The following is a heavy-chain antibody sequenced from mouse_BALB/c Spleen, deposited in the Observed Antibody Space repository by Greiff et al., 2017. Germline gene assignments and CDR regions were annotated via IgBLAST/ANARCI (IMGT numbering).Heavy chain of an antibody. Sequence: EVKVVESGGGLVQPGGSRKLSCAASGFTFSSFGMHWVRQAPEKGLEWVAYISSGSSTIYYADTVKGRFTISRDNPKNTLFLQMTSLRSEDTAMYYCARKEYGHPSMDDWGQGTSVTVSS. CDR3: ARKEYGHPSMDD. V-gene: IGHV5-17*02. J-gene: IGHJ4*01. CDR2: ISSGSSTI. CDR1: GFTFSSFG. D-gene: IGHD2-10*02.